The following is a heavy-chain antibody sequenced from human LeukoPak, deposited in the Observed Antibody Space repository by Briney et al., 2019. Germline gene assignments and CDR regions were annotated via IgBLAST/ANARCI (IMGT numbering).Heavy chain of an antibody. D-gene: IGHD6-19*01. Sequence: GASVKVSCKASGYTFTGYYMHWVRQAPGQGLEWMGWINPNSGGTNYAQKFQGRVTMTRDTSISTAYMELSSLRSEDTAVYYCARDRAAENPVAGTYYFDYWGQGTLVTVSS. J-gene: IGHJ4*01. CDR3: ARDRAAENPVAGTYYFDY. CDR1: GYTFTGYY. CDR2: INPNSGGT. V-gene: IGHV1-2*02.